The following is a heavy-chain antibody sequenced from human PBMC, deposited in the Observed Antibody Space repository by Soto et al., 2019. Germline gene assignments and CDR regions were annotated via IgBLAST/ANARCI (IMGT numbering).Heavy chain of an antibody. D-gene: IGHD6-19*01. J-gene: IGHJ4*02. CDR3: ARDDSGWYDLRVPFDY. CDR1: GFTFSSYS. CDR2: ISSSSSTI. Sequence: GGSLRLSCAASGFTFSSYSMNWVRQAPGKGLEWVSYISSSSSTIYYADSVKGRFTISRDNAKNSLYLQMNSLRDEDTAVYYCARDDSGWYDLRVPFDYWGQGTLVTVSS. V-gene: IGHV3-48*02.